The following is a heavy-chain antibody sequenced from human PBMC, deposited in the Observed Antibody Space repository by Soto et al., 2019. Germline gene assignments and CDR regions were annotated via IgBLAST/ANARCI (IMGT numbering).Heavy chain of an antibody. D-gene: IGHD6-13*01. V-gene: IGHV4-31*03. J-gene: IGHJ4*02. CDR3: ARDQYSSSWYYFDY. CDR1: GGSISSGGYY. Sequence: SETLSLTCTVSGGSISSGGYYWSWIRQHPGKGLEWIGYIYYSGSTYYNPSLKSRVTISVDTSKNQFSLKLSSVTAADTAVYYCARDQYSSSWYYFDYWGQGTLVTAPQ. CDR2: IYYSGST.